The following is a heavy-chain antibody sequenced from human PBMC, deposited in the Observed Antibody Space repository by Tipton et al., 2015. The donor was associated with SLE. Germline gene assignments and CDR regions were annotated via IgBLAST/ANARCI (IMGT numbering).Heavy chain of an antibody. J-gene: IGHJ1*01. V-gene: IGHV1-69*18. CDR2: IIPIFGTT. CDR1: GGTFSSYA. Sequence: QLVQSGAEVKKPGSSVKVSCKAPGGTFSSYAINWVRQAPGQGLEWMGRIIPIFGTTNYAQKFQGRLTITADESTSAAYMELSSLRSEDTAVYYCARGSIRTMVRGVTGLSHWGQGTLVTVSS. CDR3: ARGSIRTMVRGVTGLSH. D-gene: IGHD3-10*01.